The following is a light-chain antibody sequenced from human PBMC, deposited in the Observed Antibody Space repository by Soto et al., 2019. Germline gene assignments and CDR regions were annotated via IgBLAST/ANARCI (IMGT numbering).Light chain of an antibody. V-gene: IGKV3-20*01. Sequence: EIVLTQSPGTLSLSPGERATLSCRASQSVSSSYLAWYQQKPGQAPRLLIYGASSRATGIPDRFSGSGSGTDFTRTISRLEPEDFAVYYCQQYSSSPLTFGGGTKVDI. CDR2: GAS. CDR1: QSVSSSY. J-gene: IGKJ4*01. CDR3: QQYSSSPLT.